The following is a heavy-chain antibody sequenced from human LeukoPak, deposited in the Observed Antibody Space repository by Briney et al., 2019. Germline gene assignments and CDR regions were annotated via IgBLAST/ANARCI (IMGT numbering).Heavy chain of an antibody. CDR2: INQDGSEK. CDR1: GFTFTNHW. CDR3: AEATTA. Sequence: GGSLRLSCAASGFTFTNHWRSWVCQAPGKGLEWVANINQDGSEKFYVDSVKGRFTISRDNAKNSLYLQMNSLRAEDTAVYYCAEATTAWGPGTLVTVSS. V-gene: IGHV3-7*01. D-gene: IGHD1-26*01. J-gene: IGHJ5*02.